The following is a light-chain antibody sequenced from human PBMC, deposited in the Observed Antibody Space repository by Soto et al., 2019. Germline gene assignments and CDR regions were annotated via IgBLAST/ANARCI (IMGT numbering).Light chain of an antibody. CDR3: QQYYSSPVT. CDR2: WAS. V-gene: IGKV4-1*01. J-gene: IGKJ1*01. Sequence: DIVMTQSPDSLAVSLGERATINCKSSQNVLYSSNNKNYLAWYQQKPGQPPKLLIYWASTRESGVPDRFSGSGSETDFALTISSLQAEDVAVYYCQQYYSSPVTFGQGTKVEIK. CDR1: QNVLYSSNNKNY.